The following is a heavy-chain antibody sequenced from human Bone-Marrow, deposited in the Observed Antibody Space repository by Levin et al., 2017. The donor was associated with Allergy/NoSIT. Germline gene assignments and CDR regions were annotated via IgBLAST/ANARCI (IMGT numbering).Heavy chain of an antibody. CDR2: IFYRGDT. V-gene: IGHV4-30-4*08. D-gene: IGHD1-26*01. Sequence: SETLSLTCFVSGSSVTRSDYYWSWIRQSPGKGLEWLGHIFYRGDTAYNPSLHSRISMSLDISTNQLSLRLTSVTAADTAVYFCARDGRGRLDVWGQGTTVIVSS. CDR1: GSSVTRSDYY. J-gene: IGHJ6*02. CDR3: ARDGRGRLDV.